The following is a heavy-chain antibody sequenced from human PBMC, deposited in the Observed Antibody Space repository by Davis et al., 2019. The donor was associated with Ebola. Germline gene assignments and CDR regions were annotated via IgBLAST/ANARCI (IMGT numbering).Heavy chain of an antibody. CDR1: GFTFSSYA. V-gene: IGHV3-23*01. J-gene: IGHJ6*04. D-gene: IGHD3-3*01. CDR2: ISGSGGST. CDR3: AKSGLSFGVVKYHYGMDV. Sequence: GESLKISCAAPGFTFSSYAMSCVRQAPGKGLESVSTISGSGGSTYYADSVKGRFTISRDNSKKTLYLQMNSLRAEDTAVYYCAKSGLSFGVVKYHYGMDVWGKGTTVTVSS.